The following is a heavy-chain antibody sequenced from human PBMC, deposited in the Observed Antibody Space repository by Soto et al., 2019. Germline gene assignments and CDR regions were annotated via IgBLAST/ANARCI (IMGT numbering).Heavy chain of an antibody. Sequence: AETLSLTCTVSGGSISSSSYYWGWIRQPPGKGLEWIGSIYYIGSTYYNPSLKSRVTISVDTSKNQFSRKLSSVTAADTAAYYCARTGVTGSYYYYYGMDAWGQGTTVPV. CDR3: ARTGVTGSYYYYYGMDA. CDR2: IYYIGST. D-gene: IGHD1-26*01. J-gene: IGHJ6*02. V-gene: IGHV4-39*01. CDR1: GGSISSSSYY.